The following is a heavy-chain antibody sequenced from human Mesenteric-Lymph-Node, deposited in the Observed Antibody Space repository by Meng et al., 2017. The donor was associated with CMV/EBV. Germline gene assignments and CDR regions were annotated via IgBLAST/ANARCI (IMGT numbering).Heavy chain of an antibody. D-gene: IGHD2-2*01. CDR1: GGSFSGYY. CDR2: INHSGST. J-gene: IGHJ4*02. V-gene: IGHV4-34*01. CDR3: ARAKSRVAYCSSTSCRPGLDY. Sequence: GSLRLSCAVYGGSFSGYYWSWIRQPPGKGLEWIGEINHSGSTNYNPSLKSRVTISVDTSKNQFSLKLSSVTAADTAVYYCARAKSRVAYCSSTSCRPGLDYWGQGTLVTVSS.